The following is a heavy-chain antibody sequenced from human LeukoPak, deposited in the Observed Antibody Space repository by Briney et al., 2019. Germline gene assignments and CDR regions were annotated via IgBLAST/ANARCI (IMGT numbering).Heavy chain of an antibody. CDR1: GFTFSSYA. V-gene: IGHV3-64D*06. J-gene: IGHJ4*02. Sequence: GGSLRLSCSASGFTFSSYAMHWVRQAPGKGLEYVSAISSNGGSTYYADSVRGRFTISRDNSKNTLYLQMSSLRAEDTAAYYCVKDGYSGYDPIPFDYWGQGTLVTVSS. CDR2: ISSNGGST. D-gene: IGHD5-12*01. CDR3: VKDGYSGYDPIPFDY.